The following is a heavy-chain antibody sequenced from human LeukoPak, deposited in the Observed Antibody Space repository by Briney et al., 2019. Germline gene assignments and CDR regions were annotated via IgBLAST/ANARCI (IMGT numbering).Heavy chain of an antibody. V-gene: IGHV3-21*01. J-gene: IGHJ4*02. CDR2: ISSSFI. CDR1: GFTFSSYS. Sequence: GGSLRLSCVASGFTFSSYSMNWVRQAPGKGLEWVSSISSSFIYYADSVKGRFTISRDNDKNSLYLQLCSLSAEDSAVYYCARDRLVWQWLDLFDYWGQGTLVSVS. CDR3: ARDRLVWQWLDLFDY. D-gene: IGHD6-19*01.